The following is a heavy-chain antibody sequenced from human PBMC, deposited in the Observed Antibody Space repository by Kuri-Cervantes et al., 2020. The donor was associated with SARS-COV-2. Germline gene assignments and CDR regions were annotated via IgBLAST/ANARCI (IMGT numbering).Heavy chain of an antibody. CDR3: AKSRTGVGDSTDY. V-gene: IGHV3-23*01. CDR2: ISGSGSST. CDR1: GFTFSSYA. J-gene: IGHJ4*02. D-gene: IGHD1-26*01. Sequence: GTLSLTCAASGFTFSSYAMSWVRQAPGKGLEWVSSISGSGSSTYYTDSVKGRFTISRDNSKNTQYLQMDSLRAEDTAVYYCAKSRTGVGDSTDYWGPGTLVTVSS.